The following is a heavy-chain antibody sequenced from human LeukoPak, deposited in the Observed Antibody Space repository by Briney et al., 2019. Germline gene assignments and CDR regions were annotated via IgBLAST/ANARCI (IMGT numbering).Heavy chain of an antibody. V-gene: IGHV1-46*01. J-gene: IGHJ4*02. CDR2: INPSGGST. Sequence: ASVKVSCKASGYTFTSYYMHWVRQAPGQGFEWMGIINPSGGSTSYAQKFQGRVTMTRDTSTSTVYMELSSPRSEDTAVYYCARGAKYYYDSNGYYYGYWGQGTLVTVSS. CDR3: ARGAKYYYDSNGYYYGY. D-gene: IGHD3-22*01. CDR1: GYTFTSYY.